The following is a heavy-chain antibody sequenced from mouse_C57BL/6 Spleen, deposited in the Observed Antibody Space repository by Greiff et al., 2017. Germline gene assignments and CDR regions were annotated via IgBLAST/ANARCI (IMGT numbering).Heavy chain of an antibody. CDR2: IHPNSGST. J-gene: IGHJ2*01. Sequence: VQLQQPGAELVKPGASVKLSCKASGYTFTSYWMHWVKQRPGQGLEWIGMIHPNSGSTNYNEKFKSKATLTVDKSSSTAYMQLSSLTSEDSAVYYCAREGLGWYFDYWGQGTTLTVSS. CDR3: AREGLGWYFDY. D-gene: IGHD3-1*01. CDR1: GYTFTSYW. V-gene: IGHV1-64*01.